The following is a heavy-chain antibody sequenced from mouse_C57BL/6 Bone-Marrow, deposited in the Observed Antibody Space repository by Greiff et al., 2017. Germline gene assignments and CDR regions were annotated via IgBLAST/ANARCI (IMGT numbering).Heavy chain of an antibody. CDR1: GYTFTDYY. CDR2: INPNNGGT. Sequence: VQLHQSGPELVKPGASVKISCKASGYTFTDYYMNWVKQSHGKSLEWIGDINPNNGGTSYNQKFKGKATLTVDKSSSTAYMELRSLTSEDSAVYYCARWDTTVVGNWYFDVWGTGTTVTVSS. D-gene: IGHD1-1*01. J-gene: IGHJ1*03. CDR3: ARWDTTVVGNWYFDV. V-gene: IGHV1-26*01.